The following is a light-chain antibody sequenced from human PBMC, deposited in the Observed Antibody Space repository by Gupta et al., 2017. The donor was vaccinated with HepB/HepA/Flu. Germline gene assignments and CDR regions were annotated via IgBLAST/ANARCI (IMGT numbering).Light chain of an antibody. CDR2: GNN. Sequence: QSVLTQPPSASGTPGQWVTISCSGSSSNIGSNPVNWYQQLPGTAPKLLMFGNNQRPSGVPDRFSGSTSGTSASLAISGLQSDDEADYYCAAWDDTLNGRYVFGTGTKVTVL. CDR1: SSNIGSNP. J-gene: IGLJ1*01. CDR3: AAWDDTLNGRYV. V-gene: IGLV1-44*01.